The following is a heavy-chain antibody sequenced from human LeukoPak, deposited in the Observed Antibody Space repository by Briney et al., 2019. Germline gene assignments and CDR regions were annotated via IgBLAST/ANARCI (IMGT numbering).Heavy chain of an antibody. J-gene: IGHJ4*02. Sequence: DPGGSLRLSCAASGFTFSYYWMIWVRQAPGKGLEWVSGISWNSGSIGYADSVKGRFTISRDNAKNSLYLQMNSLRAEDTALYYCAKVHGGGWNAGYFDYWGQGTLVTVSS. CDR3: AKVHGGGWNAGYFDY. CDR1: GFTFSYYW. CDR2: ISWNSGSI. V-gene: IGHV3-9*01. D-gene: IGHD1-1*01.